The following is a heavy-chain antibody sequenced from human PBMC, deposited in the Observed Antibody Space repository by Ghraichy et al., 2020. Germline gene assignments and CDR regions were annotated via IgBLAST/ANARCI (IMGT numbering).Heavy chain of an antibody. V-gene: IGHV3-9*01. Sequence: GGSLRLSCAASGFTFDDYAMHWVRQAPGKGLERVSGISWNSGSIGYADSVKGRFTISRDNAKNSLYLQMNSLRAEDTALYYCAKGQIAASNYYYYGMDVWGQGTTVTVSS. CDR3: AKGQIAASNYYYYGMDV. CDR2: ISWNSGSI. D-gene: IGHD6-13*01. CDR1: GFTFDDYA. J-gene: IGHJ6*02.